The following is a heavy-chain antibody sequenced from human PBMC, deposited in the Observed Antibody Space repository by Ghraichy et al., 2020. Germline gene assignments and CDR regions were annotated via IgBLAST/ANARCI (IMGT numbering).Heavy chain of an antibody. Sequence: SETLSLTCTVSGGSINDKDYDWGWIRQPPGKGLEWIGSYHSTGSTYYNPSLKDRVTISEDTSKSQFSLTLTSKTASDRAFYYCARRVGVTATWDSWGQGILVTVSS. D-gene: IGHD2-21*02. CDR1: GGSINDKDYD. CDR2: YHSTGST. V-gene: IGHV4-39*01. J-gene: IGHJ5*01. CDR3: ARRVGVTATWDS.